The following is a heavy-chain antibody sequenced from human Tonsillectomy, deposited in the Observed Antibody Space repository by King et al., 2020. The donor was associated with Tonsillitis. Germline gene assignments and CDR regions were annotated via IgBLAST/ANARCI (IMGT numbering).Heavy chain of an antibody. J-gene: IGHJ4*02. V-gene: IGHV4-38-2*01. Sequence: VQLQESGPGLVKPSETLSLTCAVSGYSVNSGYYWGWIRQPPGKGLEWIGSIYHSGSTYYNPSLKSRVTISVDTSKNQFSLKLSSVTAADTAVYYCAQSGLYRGYDLGKYYFDYWGQGTLVTVSS. CDR3: AQSGLYRGYDLGKYYFDY. CDR2: IYHSGST. D-gene: IGHD5-12*01. CDR1: GYSVNSGYY.